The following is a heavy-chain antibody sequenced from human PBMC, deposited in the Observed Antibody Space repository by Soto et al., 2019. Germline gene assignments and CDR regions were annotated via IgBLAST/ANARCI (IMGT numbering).Heavy chain of an antibody. CDR3: ARDRRLTYYYYYMDV. CDR1: GFTFSSYW. Sequence: GGSLRLSCAASGFTFSSYWMSWVRQAPGKGLEWVANIKQDGSEKYYVDSVKSRFTISRDNAKNSLYLQMNSLRAEDTAVYYCARDRRLTYYYYYMDVWGKGTTVTVSS. V-gene: IGHV3-7*01. J-gene: IGHJ6*03. CDR2: IKQDGSEK.